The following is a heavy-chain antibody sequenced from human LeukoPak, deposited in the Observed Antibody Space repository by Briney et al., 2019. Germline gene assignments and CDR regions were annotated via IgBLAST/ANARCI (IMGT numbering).Heavy chain of an antibody. CDR1: GYTFTSYG. CDR3: ARVRYSSSWLHNWFDP. V-gene: IGHV1-18*01. CDR2: ISAYNGNT. D-gene: IGHD6-13*01. J-gene: IGHJ5*02. Sequence: ASVKVSCKASGYTFTSYGISWVRQAPGQGLEWMGWISAYNGNTNYAQKLQGRVTMTTDISTSTAYMELRSLRSDDTAVYYCARVRYSSSWLHNWFDPWGQVTLVTVSS.